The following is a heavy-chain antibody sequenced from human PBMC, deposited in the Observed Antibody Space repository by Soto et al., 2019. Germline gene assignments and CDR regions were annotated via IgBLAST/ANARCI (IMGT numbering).Heavy chain of an antibody. CDR2: IYYSGST. J-gene: IGHJ5*02. Sequence: QLQLQESGPGLVKPSETLSLTCTVSGGSISSRGYYWGWIRQPPGKGLKWIGTIYYSGSTYYNPSLXXXVXXSVDTSKNQFSLKLSSVTAADTAVYYCATSNWFDPWGQGTLVTVSS. CDR3: ATSNWFDP. V-gene: IGHV4-39*01. CDR1: GGSISSRGYY.